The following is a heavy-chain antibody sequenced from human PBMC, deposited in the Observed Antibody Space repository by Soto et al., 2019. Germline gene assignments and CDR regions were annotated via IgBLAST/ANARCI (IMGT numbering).Heavy chain of an antibody. CDR1: GYTFTSYS. CDR3: AREFGDTIIRSRYGMDV. CDR2: INTANGNT. J-gene: IGHJ6*02. D-gene: IGHD3-10*01. Sequence: GASVKVSCKTSGYTFTSYSIHWVRQAPGQRPEWMGWINTANGNTKYSQKFQGRVTITRDRSATTASMELNSLRSEDTAVYYCAREFGDTIIRSRYGMDVWGRRTTVTVSS. V-gene: IGHV1-3*04.